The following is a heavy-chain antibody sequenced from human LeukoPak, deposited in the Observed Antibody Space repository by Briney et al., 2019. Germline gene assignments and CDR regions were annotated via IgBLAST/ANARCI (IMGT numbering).Heavy chain of an antibody. Sequence: GSLRLFFAASGFTFRSYSLHWVRQAPGQGLEGVAVISYDGSNKYYADSVKGRFTISRDNSKNTLYLQMNSLRAEDTAVYYCARGDYYDSSGFDYWGQGTLVTVSS. CDR1: GFTFRSYS. V-gene: IGHV3-30-3*01. CDR2: ISYDGSNK. D-gene: IGHD3-22*01. CDR3: ARGDYYDSSGFDY. J-gene: IGHJ4*02.